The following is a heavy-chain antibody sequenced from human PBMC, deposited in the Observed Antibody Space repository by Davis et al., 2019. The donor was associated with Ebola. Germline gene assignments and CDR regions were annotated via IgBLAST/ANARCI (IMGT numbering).Heavy chain of an antibody. V-gene: IGHV3-30*18. CDR2: ISYDGSKK. Sequence: GESLKISCAASGFTFSSSDIHWVRQAPGKGLEWVALISYDGSKKYYADSVKGRFTISRDNSKNTLYLQMNSLRAEDTAVYYCAKVQSKYRNNYYYCGMDVWGQGTTVTVSS. CDR1: GFTFSSSD. CDR3: AKVQSKYRNNYYYCGMDV. J-gene: IGHJ6*02. D-gene: IGHD4-11*01.